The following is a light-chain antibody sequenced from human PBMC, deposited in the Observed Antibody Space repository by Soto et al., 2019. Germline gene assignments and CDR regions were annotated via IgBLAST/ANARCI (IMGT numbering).Light chain of an antibody. CDR3: QQYNNWPPT. CDR1: QSVSSN. CDR2: GAS. J-gene: IGKJ2*01. V-gene: IGKV3-15*01. Sequence: EIVMTQSPATLSVSPGERATLSCRASQSVSSNLAWYQQKPGQASRLLIYGASTRATGIPARFSGSGSGIEFTLTISSLQSEDFAVYYCQQYNNWPPTFGQGTKLEIK.